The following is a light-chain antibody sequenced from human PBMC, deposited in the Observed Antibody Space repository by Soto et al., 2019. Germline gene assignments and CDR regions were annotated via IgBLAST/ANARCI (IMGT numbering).Light chain of an antibody. V-gene: IGLV1-40*01. CDR2: GNF. J-gene: IGLJ2*01. CDR3: QSYESSLSGVV. Sequence: QSVLTQPPSVSGAPGQRVTISCAGGSSSIGAGYDVHWYQQLPGTAPKLLIYGNFNRPSGVPDRFSGSKSGTSASLAITGLQAGDEADYYCQSYESSLSGVVFGGGTKLTVL. CDR1: SSSIGAGYD.